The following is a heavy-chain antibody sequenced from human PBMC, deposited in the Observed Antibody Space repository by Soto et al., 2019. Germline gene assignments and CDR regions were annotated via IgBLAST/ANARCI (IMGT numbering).Heavy chain of an antibody. D-gene: IGHD3-10*01. J-gene: IGHJ6*02. CDR1: GFTFSSYG. CDR2: ISYDGSNK. Sequence: QVQLVESGGGVVQPGRSLRLSCAASGFTFSSYGMHWVRQAPGKGLEWVAVISYDGSNKYYADSVKGRFTISRDNSKNTLYLQMNRLRAEDTAVYYCAKLQEGLLWFGESHYYYGMDVWGQGTTVTVSS. CDR3: AKLQEGLLWFGESHYYYGMDV. V-gene: IGHV3-30*18.